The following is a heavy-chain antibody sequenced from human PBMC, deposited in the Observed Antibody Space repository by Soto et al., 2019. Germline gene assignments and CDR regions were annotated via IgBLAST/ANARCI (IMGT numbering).Heavy chain of an antibody. V-gene: IGHV4-30-4*01. D-gene: IGHD2-2*01. J-gene: IGHJ5*02. Sequence: QVQLQESGPGLVKPSQTLSFTCTVSGGSISSGDYYWSWIRQPPGKGLEWIGYIYYSGSTYYIPSLKSRVTISVDTSKNQFSLKLSSVTAADTAVYYCARAESTIRWFDPWGQGTLVTVSS. CDR2: IYYSGST. CDR3: ARAESTIRWFDP. CDR1: GGSISSGDYY.